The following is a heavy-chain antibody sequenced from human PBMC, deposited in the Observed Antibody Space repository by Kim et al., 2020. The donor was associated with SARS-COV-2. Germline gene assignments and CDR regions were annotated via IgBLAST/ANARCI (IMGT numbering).Heavy chain of an antibody. V-gene: IGHV5-51*01. CDR3: ARSDDSSSWVLIDY. J-gene: IGHJ4*02. D-gene: IGHD6-13*01. Sequence: SPSFQGQVTISADKSISTAYLQWSSLKASDTAMYYCARSDDSSSWVLIDYWGQGTLVTVSS.